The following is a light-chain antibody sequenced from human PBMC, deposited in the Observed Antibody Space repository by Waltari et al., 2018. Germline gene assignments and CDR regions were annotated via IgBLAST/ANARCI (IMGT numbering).Light chain of an antibody. Sequence: DIQMTQSPSILSASVGDRVTITCRASQSISNWLAWYQQKPGQAPKLLIYKASSLESGVPSRFSGSGSGTEFTLTISSLQPDDFATYYCQQYYSFSLTFGGGTRVEIK. CDR1: QSISNW. V-gene: IGKV1-5*03. J-gene: IGKJ4*01. CDR3: QQYYSFSLT. CDR2: KAS.